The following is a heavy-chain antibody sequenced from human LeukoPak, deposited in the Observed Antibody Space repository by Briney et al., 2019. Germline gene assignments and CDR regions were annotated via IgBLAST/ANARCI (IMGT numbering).Heavy chain of an antibody. D-gene: IGHD5-12*01. V-gene: IGHV1-18*01. CDR3: AREYSGYDWGQFDY. J-gene: IGHJ4*02. CDR1: GYTFTSYG. Sequence: ASVKVPCKASGYTFTSYGISWVRQAPGQGLEWMGWISAYNGNTNYAQKLQGRVTMTTDTSTSTAYMELRSLRSDDTAVYYCAREYSGYDWGQFDYWGQGTLVTVSS. CDR2: ISAYNGNT.